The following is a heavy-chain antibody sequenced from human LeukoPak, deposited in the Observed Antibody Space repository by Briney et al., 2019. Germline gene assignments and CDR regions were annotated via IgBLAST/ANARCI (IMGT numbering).Heavy chain of an antibody. Sequence: PSETLSLTCTVSGGSISSYYWSWIRQPPGKGLEWIGYIYYSGSTNYNPSLKSRVTISVDTSKNQFSLKLSSVTAADTAVYYCARGQGYSYGYEWFDPWGQGTLVTVSP. J-gene: IGHJ5*02. CDR2: IYYSGST. CDR1: GGSISSYY. D-gene: IGHD5-18*01. V-gene: IGHV4-59*01. CDR3: ARGQGYSYGYEWFDP.